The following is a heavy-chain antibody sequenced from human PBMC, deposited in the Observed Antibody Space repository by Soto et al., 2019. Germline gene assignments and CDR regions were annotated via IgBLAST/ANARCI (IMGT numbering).Heavy chain of an antibody. Sequence: QLQLVESGGGVVQPGTSLRLSCTASGFMFKSYVMHWVRQAPGKGLEWVALTSYDGNNKYYGDSVKGRFTVSRDNSKNTLHQQMDSLRPEDTALYYCARWGTTGGFDLWGQGTLVSVSS. CDR1: GFMFKSYV. J-gene: IGHJ4*02. D-gene: IGHD3-16*01. V-gene: IGHV3-30*19. CDR2: TSYDGNNK. CDR3: ARWGTTGGFDL.